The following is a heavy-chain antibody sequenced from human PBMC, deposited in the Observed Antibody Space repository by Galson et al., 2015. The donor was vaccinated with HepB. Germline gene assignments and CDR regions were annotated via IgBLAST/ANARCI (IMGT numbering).Heavy chain of an antibody. CDR1: GFAFSRYG. D-gene: IGHD7-27*01. J-gene: IGHJ4*02. Sequence: ALRHSHAVSGFAFSRYGQRWVRQAPGKGLEWVSVIWYDGRNKYYAGSVKGRFTISRDNSKNTLYLQMNTLRAEDAGVYYCARADQELGVDYWGQGTLVTVSS. CDR2: IWYDGRNK. CDR3: ARADQELGVDY. V-gene: IGHV3-33*01.